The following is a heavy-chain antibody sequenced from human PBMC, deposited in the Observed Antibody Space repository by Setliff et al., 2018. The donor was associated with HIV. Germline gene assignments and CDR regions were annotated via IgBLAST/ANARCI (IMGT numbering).Heavy chain of an antibody. D-gene: IGHD6-19*01. V-gene: IGHV4-39*01. CDR1: GGSISSSSYY. CDR2: IYYSGST. CDR3: MIAVAADAFDI. J-gene: IGHJ3*02. Sequence: SETLSLTCTVSGGSISSSSYYWGWIRQPPGKGLEWIGSIYYSGSTYYNPSLESRVTISVDTSKNQFSLKLSSVTAADTAVYYCMIAVAADAFDIWGQGTMVT.